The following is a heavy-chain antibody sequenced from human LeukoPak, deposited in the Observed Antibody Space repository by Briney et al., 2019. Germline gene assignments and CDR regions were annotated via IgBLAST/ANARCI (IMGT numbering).Heavy chain of an antibody. CDR3: ASALYGSGSYYNP. CDR1: GFTFSSYS. CDR2: ISSSSSYI. V-gene: IGHV3-21*01. D-gene: IGHD3-10*01. Sequence: GGSLRLSCAASGFTFSSYSMNWVRQAPGKGLEWVSSISSSSSYIYYADSVKGRFTISRDNAKNSLYLQMNSLRAEDTAVYYCASALYGSGSYYNPGGQGTLVTVSS. J-gene: IGHJ5*02.